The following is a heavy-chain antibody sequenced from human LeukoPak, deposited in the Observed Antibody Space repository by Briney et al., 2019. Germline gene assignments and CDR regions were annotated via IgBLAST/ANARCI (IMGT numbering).Heavy chain of an antibody. Sequence: GRSLRLSCAASGFTFDDYAMHWVRQAPGKGLEWVSGINWSGDRIGYADSVKGRFTISRDNSKNTLYLQMNSLRAEDTAVYYCARGPSGYHNTGGQGTLVTVSS. CDR3: ARGPSGYHNT. D-gene: IGHD5-12*01. CDR1: GFTFDDYA. CDR2: INWSGDRI. J-gene: IGHJ4*02. V-gene: IGHV3-9*01.